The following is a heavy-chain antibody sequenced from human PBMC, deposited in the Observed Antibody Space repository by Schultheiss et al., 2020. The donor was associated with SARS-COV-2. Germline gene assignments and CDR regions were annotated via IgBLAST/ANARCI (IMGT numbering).Heavy chain of an antibody. CDR2: IYSGGST. V-gene: IGHV3-53*01. J-gene: IGHJ2*01. D-gene: IGHD1-26*01. CDR3: VRRATGWYFDL. Sequence: GGSLRLTCAASGFTFSSYSMNWVRQAPGKGLEWVSVIYSGGSTYYADSVKGRFTISRDDSKNTLYLQMNSLRAEDTAVYYCVRRATGWYFDLWGRGTLVTVSS. CDR1: GFTFSSYS.